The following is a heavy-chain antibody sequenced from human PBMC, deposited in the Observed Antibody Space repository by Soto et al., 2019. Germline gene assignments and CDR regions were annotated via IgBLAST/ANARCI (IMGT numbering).Heavy chain of an antibody. CDR3: ARDGEGELPYFHWFDP. Sequence: QVQLVESGGGVVQPGRSLRLSCAASGFTFSSYAMHWVRQAPGKGLEWVAVISYDGSNKYYADSVKGRFTISRDNSKNTLYQQMNSLRAEDTAVYYCARDGEGELPYFHWFDPWGQGTLDAVSS. CDR2: ISYDGSNK. V-gene: IGHV3-30-3*01. J-gene: IGHJ5*02. D-gene: IGHD1-26*01. CDR1: GFTFSSYA.